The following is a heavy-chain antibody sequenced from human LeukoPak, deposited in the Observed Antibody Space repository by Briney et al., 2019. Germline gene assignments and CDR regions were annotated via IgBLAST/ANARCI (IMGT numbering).Heavy chain of an antibody. J-gene: IGHJ4*02. CDR2: ISGSGGST. D-gene: IGHD3-16*01. Sequence: PGGSLRLSCAASGFTFSSYAMSWVRQAPGKGLEWVSAISGSGGSTYYADSVKGRFTISRDNSKNTLYLQMNSLRAEDTAVYYCAKDLPVMSSRERRVSDYFDYWGQGTLVTVSS. V-gene: IGHV3-23*01. CDR3: AKDLPVMSSRERRVSDYFDY. CDR1: GFTFSSYA.